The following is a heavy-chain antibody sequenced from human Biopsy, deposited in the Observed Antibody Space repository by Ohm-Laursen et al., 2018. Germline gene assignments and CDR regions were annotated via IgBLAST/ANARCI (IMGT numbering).Heavy chain of an antibody. CDR1: GDTFINYT. V-gene: IGHV1-69*01. J-gene: IGHJ4*02. Sequence: SSVKVSCKASGDTFINYTISWVRQAPGQGLEWMGEIIPMFGTANYAQMFQGRVTISADESTSTSYMELSSLTTEDTAIYYCARGPHSGSHSCFDYWGRGTLVTVSS. D-gene: IGHD1-26*01. CDR3: ARGPHSGSHSCFDY. CDR2: IIPMFGTA.